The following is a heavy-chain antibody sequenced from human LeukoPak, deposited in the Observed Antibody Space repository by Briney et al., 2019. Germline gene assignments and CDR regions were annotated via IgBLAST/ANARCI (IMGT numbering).Heavy chain of an antibody. CDR2: IYYSGST. CDR3: ARLGYSVSWTDC. Sequence: PSETLSLTCAVPGGSISSSSHYWGWIRQPPGKRLEWIGSIYYSGSTYYNPSLKSRVTISVDTSKNQFSLRLSSVTAADMAVYFCARLGYSVSWTDCWGQGTLVTVSS. V-gene: IGHV4-39*01. D-gene: IGHD6-13*01. CDR1: GGSISSSSHY. J-gene: IGHJ4*02.